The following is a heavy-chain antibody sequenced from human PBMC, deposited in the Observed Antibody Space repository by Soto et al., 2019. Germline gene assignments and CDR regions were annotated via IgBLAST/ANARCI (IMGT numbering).Heavy chain of an antibody. D-gene: IGHD1-26*01. CDR1: GGSFSSGGYY. Sequence: QVQLQESGPGLVKPSQTLSLTCTVSGGSFSSGGYYWSWIRQHPGKGLEWIGSIYYSGYTYYNTSPKTRVTISVNPSKNQFSLKLRSVSAADTAVYSWARGVLHWGQGTLVTVSS. CDR3: ARGVLH. V-gene: IGHV4-31*03. J-gene: IGHJ4*02. CDR2: IYYSGYT.